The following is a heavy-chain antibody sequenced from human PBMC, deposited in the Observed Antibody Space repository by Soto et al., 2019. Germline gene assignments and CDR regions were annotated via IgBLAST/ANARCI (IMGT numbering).Heavy chain of an antibody. J-gene: IGHJ4*02. D-gene: IGHD6-13*01. Sequence: PWGSLRLSCAASGFSFGDYAIICFRHSPLKWLEWVSVISESGGSTHYADSVRGRFTVSRDNSKNSLSLRMNSLRDEDTAVYFCAKRSPYSSGWYSPIFDYWGQGALVTVSS. CDR2: ISESGGST. V-gene: IGHV3-23*01. CDR1: GFSFGDYA. CDR3: AKRSPYSSGWYSPIFDY.